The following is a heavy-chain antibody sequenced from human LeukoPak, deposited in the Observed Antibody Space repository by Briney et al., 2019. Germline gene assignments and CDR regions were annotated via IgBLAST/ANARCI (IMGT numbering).Heavy chain of an antibody. J-gene: IGHJ4*02. D-gene: IGHD3-22*01. CDR3: ARDSAPITMVVVVPAGFDY. CDR2: ISEGSDTI. Sequence: GGSLRLSCVASGFTFSSYSMNWVRQAPGKGLEWISYISEGSDTIYYADSVKGRFTISRDNAKNSLYLQVNSLRAEDTAAYYCARDSAPITMVVVVPAGFDYWGQGTRVIVSS. V-gene: IGHV3-48*01. CDR1: GFTFSSYS.